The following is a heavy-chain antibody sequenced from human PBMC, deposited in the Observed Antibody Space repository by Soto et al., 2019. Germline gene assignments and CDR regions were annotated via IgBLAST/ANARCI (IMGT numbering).Heavy chain of an antibody. J-gene: IGHJ4*02. V-gene: IGHV3-30*03. CDR1: GLTLSSYA. D-gene: IGHD6-19*01. CDR2: ISYDGSNK. CDR3: APADSSGWYGTGTFDY. Sequence: GGSLRLSCAASGLTLSSYAMSWVRQAPGKGLEWVAVISYDGSNKYYADSVKGRFTISRDNSKNTLYLQMNSLRAEDTAVYYCAPADSSGWYGTGTFDYWGQGTLVTVSS.